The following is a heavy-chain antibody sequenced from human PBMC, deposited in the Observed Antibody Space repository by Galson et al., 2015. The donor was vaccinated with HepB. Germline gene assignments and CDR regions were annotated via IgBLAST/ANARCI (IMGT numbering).Heavy chain of an antibody. J-gene: IGHJ6*02. CDR1: GFTLSNYD. V-gene: IGHV3-13*05. D-gene: IGHD2-15*01. CDR3: ARGYCSGGSCYSQVDHGVDV. Sequence: SLRLSCAASGFTLSNYDMHWVRQAAGKGLEWVSAIGSAGDPYYPGSVKGRFTISREHAKNSLYLQMNSLRAGDTAVYYCARGYCSGGSCYSQVDHGVDVWGQGTTVTVSS. CDR2: IGSAGDP.